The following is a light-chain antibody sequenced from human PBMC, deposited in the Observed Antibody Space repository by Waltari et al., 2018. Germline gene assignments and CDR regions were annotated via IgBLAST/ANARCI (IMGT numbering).Light chain of an antibody. CDR1: SSDVGNYIL. J-gene: IGLJ3*02. CDR2: EDT. Sequence: QSALTQPASVSASPGPSLTISCTGTSSDVGNYILFPWYQQHPGKAPKLMIYEDTKRPSGVSNRFSGSKSGNTASLTISGLQAEDEADYFCSSYAGSSTLVFGGGTKLTVL. CDR3: SSYAGSSTLV. V-gene: IGLV2-23*01.